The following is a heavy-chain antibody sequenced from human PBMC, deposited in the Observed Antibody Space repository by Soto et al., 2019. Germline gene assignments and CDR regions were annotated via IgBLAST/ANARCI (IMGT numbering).Heavy chain of an antibody. Sequence: DVQLLESGRGLVQPGGSLTLSCAASRYIFSDYAMNWVRQAPGKGLEWVSSIGGGNTDRYYADSVKGRFIISRDNSKNTMYLQMNSLRGDDTAVYYCAKDAVSYNGKWDWFDSWGQGTLVTVSS. CDR1: RYIFSDYA. CDR2: IGGGNTDR. J-gene: IGHJ5*01. D-gene: IGHD1-26*01. V-gene: IGHV3-23*01. CDR3: AKDAVSYNGKWDWFDS.